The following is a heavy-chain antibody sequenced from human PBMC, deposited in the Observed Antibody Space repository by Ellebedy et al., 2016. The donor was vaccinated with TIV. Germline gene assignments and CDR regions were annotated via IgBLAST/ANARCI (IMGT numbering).Heavy chain of an antibody. Sequence: SETLSLTXTVSGVSVSSGSFYWSWIRQPPGKGLEWIGYVYASGTADYNPSLKSRVFISVDTSKNQFSLKLSSVTAADTAVYYCATDWGRAAVLWGQGTLVTVSS. V-gene: IGHV4-61*01. CDR3: ATDWGRAAVL. D-gene: IGHD3-16*01. CDR1: GVSVSSGSFY. CDR2: VYASGTA. J-gene: IGHJ4*02.